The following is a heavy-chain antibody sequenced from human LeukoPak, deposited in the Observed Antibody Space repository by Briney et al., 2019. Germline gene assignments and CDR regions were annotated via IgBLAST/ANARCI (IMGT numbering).Heavy chain of an antibody. D-gene: IGHD3-22*01. V-gene: IGHV1-69*13. CDR3: ARARPYLYYETTDYYYYGMDV. CDR2: IIPIFGTA. Sequence: SVKVSCKASGGTFSSYAISWVRQAPGQGLEWMGGIIPIFGTANYAQKFQGRVTITADESTSTAYTELSSLRSEDTAVYYCARARPYLYYETTDYYYYGMDVWGQGTTVTVSS. J-gene: IGHJ6*02. CDR1: GGTFSSYA.